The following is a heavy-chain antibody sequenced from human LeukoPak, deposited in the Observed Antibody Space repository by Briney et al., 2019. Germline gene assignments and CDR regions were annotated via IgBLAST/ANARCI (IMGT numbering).Heavy chain of an antibody. D-gene: IGHD3-10*01. J-gene: IGHJ5*02. CDR3: ARDSGTTGEVKFDP. CDR2: INHSGSP. CDR1: GGSFSGYY. Sequence: PSETLSLTCAVYGGSFSGYYWSWIRQPPGKGLEWIGEINHSGSPSYNPSLKSRVTISVDTAKNQFSLKLSCVTASGTAVYSCARDSGTTGEVKFDPWGQGTLVTVSS. V-gene: IGHV4-34*01.